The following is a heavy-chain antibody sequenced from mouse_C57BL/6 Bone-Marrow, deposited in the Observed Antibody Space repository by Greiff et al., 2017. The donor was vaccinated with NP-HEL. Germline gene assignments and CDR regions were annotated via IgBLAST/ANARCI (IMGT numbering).Heavy chain of an antibody. CDR2: VWGVGST. CDR3: ARKGYDYVPFAY. Sequence: VQGVESGPGLVAPSQSLSITCTVSGFSLTSYGVDWVRQSPGKGLEWLGVVWGVGSTNYNSALKSRLSISKDNSKSQVFLKMNSLQTDDTAMYYCARKGYDYVPFAYWGQGTLVTVSA. CDR1: GFSLTSYG. V-gene: IGHV2-6*01. J-gene: IGHJ3*01. D-gene: IGHD2-4*01.